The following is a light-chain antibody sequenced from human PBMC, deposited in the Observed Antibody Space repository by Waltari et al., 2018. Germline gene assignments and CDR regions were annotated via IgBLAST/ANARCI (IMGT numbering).Light chain of an antibody. CDR1: ESVLYSRNNKDH. CDR2: WAS. CDR3: QQYYNTPLT. V-gene: IGKV4-1*01. Sequence: DIVMTQSPESLAVSLGERATINCKSSESVLYSRNNKDHLAWYQQKPGQRPKLLIYWASTRESGVPDRCSGSGSETECTLTINSLQAEDLAVYYCQQYYNTPLTFGGGTKVEIK. J-gene: IGKJ4*01.